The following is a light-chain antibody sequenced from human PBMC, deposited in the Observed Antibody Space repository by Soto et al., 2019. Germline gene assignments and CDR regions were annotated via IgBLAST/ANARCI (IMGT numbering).Light chain of an antibody. CDR1: SSNIGSHT. CDR2: SNT. CDR3: AAWDDSLNGEV. Sequence: QSVLTQPPSASGTPGQTIAISCSGGSSNIGSHTVNWYQQLPGTAPRLLIYSNTQRPSGVPDRFSGSKSGTSASLAISGLQSEYEGDYYCAAWDDSLNGEVFGGGTKVTVL. J-gene: IGLJ2*01. V-gene: IGLV1-44*01.